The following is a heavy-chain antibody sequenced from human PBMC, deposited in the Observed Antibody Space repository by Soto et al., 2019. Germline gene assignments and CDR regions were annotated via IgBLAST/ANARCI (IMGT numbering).Heavy chain of an antibody. CDR3: ASCTRDPYYYYYMDV. D-gene: IGHD2-15*01. CDR1: GFTFSSYA. CDR2: ISGSGGST. J-gene: IGHJ6*03. V-gene: IGHV3-23*01. Sequence: GGSLRLSCAASGFTFSSYAMSWVRQAPGKGLEWVSAISGSGGSTYYADSVKGRFTISRDNSKNTLYLQMNSLRAEDTAVYYCASCTRDPYYYYYMDVWGKGTTVTVSS.